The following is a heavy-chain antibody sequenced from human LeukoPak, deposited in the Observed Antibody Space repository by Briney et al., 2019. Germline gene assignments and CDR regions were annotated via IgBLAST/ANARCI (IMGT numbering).Heavy chain of an antibody. CDR2: ISYSGST. D-gene: IGHD4/OR15-4a*01. J-gene: IGHJ5*02. CDR1: GGSISSSSYY. V-gene: IGHV4-39*01. CDR3: ARHMVGTTDST. Sequence: SETLSLTCTVSGGSISSSSYYWVWIRQPPGKGLEWIGTISYSGSTYYNPFLKSRVTISVDTSKNHLSLKLSSVTAADTAVFYCARHMVGTTDSTWGQGTLVTVSS.